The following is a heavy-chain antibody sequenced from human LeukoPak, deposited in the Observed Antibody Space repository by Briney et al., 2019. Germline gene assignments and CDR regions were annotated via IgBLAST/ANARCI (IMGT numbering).Heavy chain of an antibody. V-gene: IGHV3-9*03. CDR2: ISWNSGSI. CDR1: GLTFDDYA. D-gene: IGHD5-18*01. CDR3: AKYMGTASSHAFYI. Sequence: GGSLRLSCAASGLTFDDYAMHWVRQAPGKGLEWVSGISWNSGSIGYADSVKGRFTISRDNAKNSLYLQMNSLRAEDMALYYCAKYMGTASSHAFYIWGQGTMVTVSS. J-gene: IGHJ3*02.